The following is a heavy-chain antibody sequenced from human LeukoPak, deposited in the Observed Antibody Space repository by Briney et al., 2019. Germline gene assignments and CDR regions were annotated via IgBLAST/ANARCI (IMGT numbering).Heavy chain of an antibody. J-gene: IGHJ6*02. CDR2: IYYSGST. CDR3: AGCSSTSCYTGPLYYYGMDV. Sequence: SETLSLTCRVSGGSISSYYWSWIRQPPGKGLEWIGYIYYSGSTNYNPSLKSRVTISVDTSKNQFSLKLSSVTAADTAVYYCAGCSSTSCYTGPLYYYGMDVWGQGTTVTVSS. CDR1: GGSISSYY. D-gene: IGHD2-2*02. V-gene: IGHV4-59*08.